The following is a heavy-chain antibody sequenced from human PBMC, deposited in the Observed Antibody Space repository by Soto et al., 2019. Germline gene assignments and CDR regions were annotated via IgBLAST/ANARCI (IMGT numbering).Heavy chain of an antibody. CDR2: IYYSGST. V-gene: IGHV4-59*08. CDR3: ARLGTYGSGSYVWENWFDP. Sequence: QVQLQESGPGLVKPSETLSLTCTVSGGSISSYYWSWIRQPPGEGLEWIGYIYYSGSTKYNPSLKSRVTISVDTSKNQFSLKLSSVTAADTAVYSCARLGTYGSGSYVWENWFDPWGQGTLVTVSS. CDR1: GGSISSYY. J-gene: IGHJ5*02. D-gene: IGHD3-10*01.